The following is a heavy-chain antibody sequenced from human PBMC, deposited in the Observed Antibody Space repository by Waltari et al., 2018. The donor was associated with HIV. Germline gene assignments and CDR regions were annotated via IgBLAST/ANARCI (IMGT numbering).Heavy chain of an antibody. Sequence: QVQLVQSGAEVKKPGSSVKVSCTASGGTFSSYAISWVRQAPGQGLEWMGGIIPIFGTANYAQKFQGRVTITADESTSTAYMELSSLRSEDTAVYYCARSYCSGGSCYRSFDIWGQGTMVTVSS. V-gene: IGHV1-69*01. CDR1: GGTFSSYA. D-gene: IGHD2-15*01. CDR2: IIPIFGTA. J-gene: IGHJ3*02. CDR3: ARSYCSGGSCYRSFDI.